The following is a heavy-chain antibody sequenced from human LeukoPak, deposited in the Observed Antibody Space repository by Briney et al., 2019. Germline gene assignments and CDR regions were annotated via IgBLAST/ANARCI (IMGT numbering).Heavy chain of an antibody. CDR2: TYFRSKWYN. Sequence: SQTLSLTCAISGDSVSSNSAAWNWIRQSPSRGLEWLGRTYFRSKWYNGYAVSVKSRITINPDTSKNQFSLHLKSVTPEDTALYYCARHYSLAVWGQGTMVTVSS. CDR3: ARHYSLAV. V-gene: IGHV6-1*01. D-gene: IGHD2-21*01. CDR1: GDSVSSNSAA. J-gene: IGHJ3*01.